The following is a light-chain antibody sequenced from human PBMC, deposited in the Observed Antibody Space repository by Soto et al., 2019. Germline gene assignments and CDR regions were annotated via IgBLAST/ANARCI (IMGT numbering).Light chain of an antibody. CDR1: SGDVGGYKY. V-gene: IGLV2-14*03. Sequence: QSALTQPASVSGSPGQSITISCTGTSGDVGGYKYVSWYQQHPGKAPKLMIYDIRNRPSGVSNRFSGSKSGNTASLTISGLQAKDEADYYCSSYTSSSTRVFGTGTKLTVL. CDR2: DIR. CDR3: SSYTSSSTRV. J-gene: IGLJ1*01.